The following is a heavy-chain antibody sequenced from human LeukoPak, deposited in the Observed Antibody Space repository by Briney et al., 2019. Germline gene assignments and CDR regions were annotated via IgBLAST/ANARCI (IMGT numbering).Heavy chain of an antibody. CDR1: GYTFTSYY. D-gene: IGHD6-13*01. J-gene: IGHJ6*03. CDR3: ARDPAATDYYMDV. CDR2: INPSGGST. V-gene: IGHV1-46*01. Sequence: ASVKVSCKASGYTFTSYYMHWVRQAPGQGLEWMGIINPSGGSTSYAQKFQGRVTMTRDMSTSTVYMELSSLRSEGTAVYYCARDPAATDYYMDVWGKGTTVTVSS.